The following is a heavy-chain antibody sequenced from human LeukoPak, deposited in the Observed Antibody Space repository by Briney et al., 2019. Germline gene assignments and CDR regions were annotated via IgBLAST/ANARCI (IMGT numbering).Heavy chain of an antibody. D-gene: IGHD3-10*01. V-gene: IGHV4-38-2*02. J-gene: IGHJ5*02. CDR2: MYHSGST. CDR1: GSSLSNYY. Sequence: SETLSLTCTVSGSSLSNYYWGWIRQPPGKGLEWIGSMYHSGSTYYNPPLKSRVTISEDTSKNQFSLKLRSVTAADTAVYYCARGPRFGELLWHWFDPWGQGTLVTVSS. CDR3: ARGPRFGELLWHWFDP.